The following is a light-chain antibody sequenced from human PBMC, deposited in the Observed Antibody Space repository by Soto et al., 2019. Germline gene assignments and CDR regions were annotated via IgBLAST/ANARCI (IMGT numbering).Light chain of an antibody. CDR2: AAS. CDR3: QQGYNTPYT. CDR1: QSISTY. V-gene: IGKV1-39*01. J-gene: IGKJ2*01. Sequence: DIQMTQSPSSLSASVGDRVTITCRASQSISTYLSWYQQKPGKAPKLLIYAASRLPSGVPSTFSGSGSGTYFILTNNSLQPEDFATYFCQQGYNTPYTFGQGTKLEIK.